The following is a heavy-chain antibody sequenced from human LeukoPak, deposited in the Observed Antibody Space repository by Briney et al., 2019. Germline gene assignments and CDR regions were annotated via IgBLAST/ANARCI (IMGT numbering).Heavy chain of an antibody. CDR3: ARDREVSDFWSGYAG. CDR1: GFTFWNYW. J-gene: IGHJ4*02. CDR2: IKQDGSEK. Sequence: GGSLRISCAASGFTFWNYWMSWVRQAPGKGLEWVANIKQDGSEKYYVDSVTGQFTISRDNAKNSLYLQMNSLRAEDTAIYYCARDREVSDFWSGYAGWGQGTLVAVSS. V-gene: IGHV3-7*03. D-gene: IGHD3-3*01.